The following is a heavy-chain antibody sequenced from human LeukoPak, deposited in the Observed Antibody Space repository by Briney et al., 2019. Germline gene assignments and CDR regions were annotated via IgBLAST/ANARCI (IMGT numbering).Heavy chain of an antibody. J-gene: IGHJ5*02. Sequence: GASVKVSCKASGYTFTSYGISWVRQAPGQGLEWMEWISAYNGNTNYAQKLQGRVTMTTDTSTSTAYMELRSLRSDDTAVYYCAKDSDSSGWYWFDPWGQGTLVTVSS. CDR3: AKDSDSSGWYWFDP. CDR1: GYTFTSYG. D-gene: IGHD6-19*01. V-gene: IGHV1-18*01. CDR2: ISAYNGNT.